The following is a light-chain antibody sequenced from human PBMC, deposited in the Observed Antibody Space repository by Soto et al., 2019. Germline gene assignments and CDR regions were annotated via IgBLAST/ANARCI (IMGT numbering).Light chain of an antibody. CDR3: QQYDSYYT. CDR2: DVS. Sequence: DIQMTQSPSTLSASLGDRVTLTCGASQSVSSRLAWYQQTPGKAPNLLIYDVSSLESGVPSRLSGSGSGTEFTLTISSLQPGDFATYYCQQYDSYYTFGQGTKVDIK. V-gene: IGKV1-5*01. J-gene: IGKJ2*01. CDR1: QSVSSR.